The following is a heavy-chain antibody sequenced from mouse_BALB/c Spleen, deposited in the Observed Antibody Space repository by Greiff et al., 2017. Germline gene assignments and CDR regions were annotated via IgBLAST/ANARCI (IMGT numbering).Heavy chain of an antibody. J-gene: IGHJ2*01. Sequence: EVKLMESGPELVKPGASVKISCKTSGYTFTEYTMHWVKQSHGKSLEWIGGINPNNGGTSYNQKFKGKATLTVDKSSSTAYMELRSLTSEDSAVYYCARTARATWDFDYWGQGTTLTVSS. CDR1: GYTFTEYT. D-gene: IGHD3-1*01. V-gene: IGHV1-18*01. CDR3: ARTARATWDFDY. CDR2: INPNNGGT.